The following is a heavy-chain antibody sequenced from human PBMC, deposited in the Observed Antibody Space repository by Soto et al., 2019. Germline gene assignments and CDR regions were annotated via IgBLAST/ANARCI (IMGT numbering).Heavy chain of an antibody. D-gene: IGHD4-17*01. J-gene: IGHJ6*02. CDR3: ASPTLDYGDYYYYYGMDV. Sequence: QVQLVESGGGVVQPGRSLRLSCAASGFTFSSYAMHWVRQAPGKGLEWVAVISYDGSNKYYADSVKGRFTISRDNSKNTLYLQMNSLRAEDTAVYYCASPTLDYGDYYYYYGMDVWGQGTTVTVYS. V-gene: IGHV3-30-3*01. CDR2: ISYDGSNK. CDR1: GFTFSSYA.